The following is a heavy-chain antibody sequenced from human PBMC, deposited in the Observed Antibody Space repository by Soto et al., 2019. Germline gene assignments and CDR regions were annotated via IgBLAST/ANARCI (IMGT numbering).Heavy chain of an antibody. J-gene: IGHJ5*02. CDR3: ARGRIDCSSTSCYERNWFDP. V-gene: IGHV1-8*01. CDR2: MNPNSGNT. D-gene: IGHD2-2*01. CDR1: GYTFTSYD. Sequence: QVQLVQSGAEVKKPGASVKVSCKASGYTFTSYDINWVRQATGQGLEWMGWMNPNSGNTGYAQKFEGRVTMTRNTSISTAYMELSSLRSEDTAVYYCARGRIDCSSTSCYERNWFDPWGQGTLATVSS.